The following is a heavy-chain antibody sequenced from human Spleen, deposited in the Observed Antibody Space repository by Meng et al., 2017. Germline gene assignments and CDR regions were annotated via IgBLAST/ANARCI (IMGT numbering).Heavy chain of an antibody. J-gene: IGHJ4*02. CDR3: ARSGRSGSYKVY. CDR1: CGAFISSYY. V-gene: IGHV4-4*02. CDR2: IYHSGST. Sequence: LQEASPRGLEPSSEPSLPFGIVCGAFISSYYWSWVRQPPGKGLEWIGDIYHSGSTNYNPSLKSRVTMSVDKSKNQFSLNLSSVTAADTAVYYCARSGRSGSYKVYWGQGTLVTVPS. D-gene: IGHD1-26*01.